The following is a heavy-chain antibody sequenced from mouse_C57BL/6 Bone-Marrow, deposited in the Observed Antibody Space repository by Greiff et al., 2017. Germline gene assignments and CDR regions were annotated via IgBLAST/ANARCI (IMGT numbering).Heavy chain of an antibody. CDR1: GFSLTSYA. D-gene: IGHD1-1*02. Sequence: VQLVESGPGLVAPSQSLSITCTVSGFSLTSYAISWVRQPPGKGLEWLGVIWTGGGTNYTSAPKSRLSICKDNSKSQVFLKMNKLQTDYTARYYCARTLWGFDYWGQGTTLTVSS. V-gene: IGHV2-9-1*01. CDR3: ARTLWGFDY. CDR2: IWTGGGT. J-gene: IGHJ2*01.